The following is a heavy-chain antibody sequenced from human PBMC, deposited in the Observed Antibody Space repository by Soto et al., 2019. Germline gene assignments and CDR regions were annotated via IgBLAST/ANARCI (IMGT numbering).Heavy chain of an antibody. CDR1: GGSFSGYY. V-gene: IGHV4-34*01. CDR2: INHSGST. J-gene: IGHJ6*03. Sequence: QVQLQQWGAGLLKPSETLFLTCAVYGGSFSGYYRSWIRQPPGKGLEWIGEINHSGSTNYNPSLKSRVTISVDTSKNQFSLKLSSVTAADTAVYYCARARVEHYYYMDVWGKGTTVTVSS. CDR3: ARARVEHYYYMDV.